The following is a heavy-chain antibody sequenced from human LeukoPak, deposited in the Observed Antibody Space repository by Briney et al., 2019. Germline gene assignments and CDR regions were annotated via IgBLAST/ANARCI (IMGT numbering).Heavy chain of an antibody. Sequence: SETLSLTCTVSGGSISSGDYYWSWIRQPPGKGLEWIGYIYYSGSTYYNPSLKSRVTISVDTSKNQFSLKLSSVTAADTAVYYCARGVAHWGARYNWFDPWGQGTLVTVSS. J-gene: IGHJ5*02. CDR1: GGSISSGDYY. D-gene: IGHD3-16*01. CDR2: IYYSGST. CDR3: ARGVAHWGARYNWFDP. V-gene: IGHV4-30-4*01.